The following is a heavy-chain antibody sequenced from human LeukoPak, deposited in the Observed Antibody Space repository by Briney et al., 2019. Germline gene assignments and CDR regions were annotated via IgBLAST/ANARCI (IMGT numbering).Heavy chain of an antibody. CDR2: IYYSGST. Sequence: PSETLSLTCTVSGGSISSYYWSWIRQPPGKGLEWIGYIYYSGSTNYNPSLKSRVTIPVDTSKNQFSLRLSSVTAADTAVYYCARDVDTHFDYWGQGTLVTVSS. CDR1: GGSISSYY. CDR3: ARDVDTHFDY. D-gene: IGHD2-2*02. J-gene: IGHJ4*02. V-gene: IGHV4-59*01.